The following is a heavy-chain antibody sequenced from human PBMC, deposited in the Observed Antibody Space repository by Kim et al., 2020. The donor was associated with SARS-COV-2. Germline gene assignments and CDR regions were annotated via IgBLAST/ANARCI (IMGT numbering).Heavy chain of an antibody. Sequence: AGSVKGRFTVSRDNSKGTLYLKLSSLRAEDTGLYYCGKTGLYTSSWYGDYWGQGTLVTVSS. J-gene: IGHJ4*02. V-gene: IGHV3-64D*09. CDR3: GKTGLYTSSWYGDY. D-gene: IGHD6-13*01.